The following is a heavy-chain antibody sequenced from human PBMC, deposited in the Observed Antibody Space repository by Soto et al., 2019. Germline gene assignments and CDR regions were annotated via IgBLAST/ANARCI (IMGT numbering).Heavy chain of an antibody. J-gene: IGHJ5*02. V-gene: IGHV4-38-2*02. Sequence: LSLTCIVSGYSISSGYSWGWIRQSPGHGLERFGNIYHSGSTHDNPSLKSRVSIAVDTSKSQFSENMTSVSAAKTAVEYSARGGGSSGRILDAWGQGTLVTVSS. CDR3: ARGGGSSGRILDA. CDR2: IYHSGST. D-gene: IGHD6-19*01. CDR1: GYSISSGYS.